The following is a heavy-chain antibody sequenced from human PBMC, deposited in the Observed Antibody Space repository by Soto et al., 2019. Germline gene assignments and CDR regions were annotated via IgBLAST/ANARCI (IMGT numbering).Heavy chain of an antibody. CDR1: GGTFSSYA. CDR3: ATRMVRGVIITALKIYGMDV. CDR2: IIPIFGTA. Sequence: GASVKVSCKASGGTFSSYAISWVRQAPGQGLEWMGGIIPIFGTANYAQKFQGRVTITADESTSTAYMELSSLRSEDTAVYYCATRMVRGVIITALKIYGMDVWGQGTKVTVYS. V-gene: IGHV1-69*13. J-gene: IGHJ6*02. D-gene: IGHD3-10*01.